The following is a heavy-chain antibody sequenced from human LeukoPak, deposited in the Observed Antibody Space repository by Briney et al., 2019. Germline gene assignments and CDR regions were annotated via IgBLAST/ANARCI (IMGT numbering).Heavy chain of an antibody. J-gene: IGHJ6*03. CDR2: IKQDGSEK. CDR3: ARDLRVATSVRNYYYYYMDV. D-gene: IGHD5-12*01. V-gene: IGHV3-7*01. Sequence: GGSLRLSCAASGFTFSSYWMSWVRQAPGKVLEWVANIKQDGSEKYYVDSVKGRFTISRDNAKNSLYLQMNSLRAEDTAVYYCARDLRVATSVRNYYYYYMDVWGKGTTVTVSS. CDR1: GFTFSSYW.